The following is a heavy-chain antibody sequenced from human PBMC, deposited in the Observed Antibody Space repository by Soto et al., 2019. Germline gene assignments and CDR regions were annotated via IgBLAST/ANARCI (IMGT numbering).Heavy chain of an antibody. Sequence: SVKVSCKASGGTFSSYAISWVRQAPGQGLEWMGGIILIFGTANYAQKFQGRVTITADESTSTAYMELSSLRSEDTAVYYCARRIRFLEWLLWDYWGQGTLVTVSS. V-gene: IGHV1-69*13. D-gene: IGHD3-3*01. CDR1: GGTFSSYA. CDR2: IILIFGTA. J-gene: IGHJ4*02. CDR3: ARRIRFLEWLLWDY.